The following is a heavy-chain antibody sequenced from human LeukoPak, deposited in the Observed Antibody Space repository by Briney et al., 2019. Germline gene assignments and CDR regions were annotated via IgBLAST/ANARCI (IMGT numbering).Heavy chain of an antibody. CDR2: ISYDGSNK. V-gene: IGHV3-30-3*01. D-gene: IGHD2-15*01. Sequence: PGGSLRLYCAASGFTFSSYAMHWVRQAPGKGLEWVAVISYDGSNKYYADSVKGRFTISRDDSKNTLYLQMNSLRAEDTAVYYCARGAGGYCSGGSCYTLFDPWGQGTLVTVSS. J-gene: IGHJ5*02. CDR1: GFTFSSYA. CDR3: ARGAGGYCSGGSCYTLFDP.